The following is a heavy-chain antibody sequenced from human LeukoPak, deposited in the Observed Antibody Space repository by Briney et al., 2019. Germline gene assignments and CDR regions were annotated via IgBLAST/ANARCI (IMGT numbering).Heavy chain of an antibody. J-gene: IGHJ4*02. D-gene: IGHD2-2*01. CDR3: AGATVVPAATAPFDY. CDR2: IYHSGST. CDR1: GGSISSGGYS. Sequence: SSETLSLTCTVSGGSISSGGYSWSWIRQPPGKGLEWIGYIYHSGSTYYNPSLKSRVTISVDRSKNQFSLKLSSVTAADTAVYYCAGATVVPAATAPFDYWGQGTLVTVSS. V-gene: IGHV4-30-2*01.